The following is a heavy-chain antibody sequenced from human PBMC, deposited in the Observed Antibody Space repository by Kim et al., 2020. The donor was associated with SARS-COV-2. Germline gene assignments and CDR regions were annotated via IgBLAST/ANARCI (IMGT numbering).Heavy chain of an antibody. D-gene: IGHD5-18*01. CDR1: GFTFGDYA. CDR2: ISWNSGSI. V-gene: IGHV3-9*01. Sequence: GGSLRLSCAASGFTFGDYAMHWVRQAPGKGLEWVSGISWNSGSIGYADSVKGRFTISRDNAKNSLYLQMNSLRAEDTALYYCAKAVTQLWLVSTVGGYYGMDVWGQGTTVTVSS. CDR3: AKAVTQLWLVSTVGGYYGMDV. J-gene: IGHJ6*02.